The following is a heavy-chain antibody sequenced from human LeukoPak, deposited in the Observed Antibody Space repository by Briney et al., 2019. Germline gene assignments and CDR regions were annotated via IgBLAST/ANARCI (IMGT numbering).Heavy chain of an antibody. CDR2: IKSKTDGGTT. V-gene: IGHV3-15*01. J-gene: IGHJ6*02. Sequence: GGSLRLSCAASGFTFSNAWMSWVRQAPGKGLEWVGRIKSKTDGGTTDYAAPVKGRFTIPRDDSKNTLYLQMNSLKTEDTAVYYCTTDRVRYSSSGYYYGMDVWGQGTTVTVSS. D-gene: IGHD6-13*01. CDR1: GFTFSNAW. CDR3: TTDRVRYSSSGYYYGMDV.